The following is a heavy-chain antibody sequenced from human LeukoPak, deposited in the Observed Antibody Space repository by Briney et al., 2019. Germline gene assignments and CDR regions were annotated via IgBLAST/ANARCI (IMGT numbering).Heavy chain of an antibody. CDR1: GGSISSYY. D-gene: IGHD3-22*01. CDR3: ARVDSSGDYFDY. Sequence: SETLSLTCTVSGGSISSYYWSWIRQPPGKGLEWIGYIYYSGSTNYNPSLKSRVTISVDTSKNQFSLKLSSVTAADTAVYHCARVDSSGDYFDYWGQGTLVTVSS. CDR2: IYYSGST. V-gene: IGHV4-59*01. J-gene: IGHJ4*02.